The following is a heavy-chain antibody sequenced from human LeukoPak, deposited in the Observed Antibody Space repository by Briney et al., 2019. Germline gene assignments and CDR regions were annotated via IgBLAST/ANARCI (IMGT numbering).Heavy chain of an antibody. CDR2: IYSSGRT. D-gene: IGHD4-17*01. Sequence: SGPGLVKPSETLSLTCTVSGGSISSYFWTWIRQPAGKGLEWIGRIYSSGRTNYNPSLKSRVTMSVDTSKNQLSLKVTSVTAADTAVYYCARDRYGDYGHDYWGQGILVTVSS. CDR1: GGSISSYF. V-gene: IGHV4-4*07. J-gene: IGHJ4*02. CDR3: ARDRYGDYGHDY.